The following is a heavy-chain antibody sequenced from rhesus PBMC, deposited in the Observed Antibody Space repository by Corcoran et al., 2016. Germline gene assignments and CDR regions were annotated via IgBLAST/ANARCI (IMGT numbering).Heavy chain of an antibody. D-gene: IGHD1-14*01. CDR2: INSGGGST. CDR1: GFTFSSYW. V-gene: IGHV3S42*01. CDR3: ARNDYYGLDS. J-gene: IGHJ6*01. Sequence: EVQLVESGGGLAMPGGSLRLSCAASGFTFSSYWTNWVRQPPGKGLEWISAINSGGGSTYYADSVKGRFTISRDNSKNTLSLQMNSLRAEDTAVYYCARNDYYGLDSWGQGVVVTVSS.